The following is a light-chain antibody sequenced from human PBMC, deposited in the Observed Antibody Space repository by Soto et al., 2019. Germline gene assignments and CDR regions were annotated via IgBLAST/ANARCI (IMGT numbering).Light chain of an antibody. CDR3: QQYNTYST. CDR2: DAS. CDR1: QSVSRN. Sequence: EIVMTQSPATLSVSPVESATLSCRASQSVSRNLAWYQQKPGQPPRLLIYDASTRATGVPARFGGSGSGTEFTLTISSLQPDDFATYYCQQYNTYSTFGQGTRLEL. J-gene: IGKJ5*01. V-gene: IGKV3-15*01.